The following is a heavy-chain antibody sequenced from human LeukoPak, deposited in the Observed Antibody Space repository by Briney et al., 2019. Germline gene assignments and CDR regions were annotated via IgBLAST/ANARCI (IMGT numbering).Heavy chain of an antibody. CDR2: ISGSGGST. CDR3: AKGEYSSSGAFDY. D-gene: IGHD6-6*01. Sequence: GGSLRLSCAASGFTFSSYAMSWVRQAPGKGLEWVSAISGSGGSTYYADSVKGRFTISRDNSKNTLYRQMNSLRAEDTAVYYCAKGEYSSSGAFDYWGQGALVTVSS. V-gene: IGHV3-23*01. J-gene: IGHJ4*02. CDR1: GFTFSSYA.